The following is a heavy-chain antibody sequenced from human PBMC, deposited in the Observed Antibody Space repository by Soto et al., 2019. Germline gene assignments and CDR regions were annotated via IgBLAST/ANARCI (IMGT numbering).Heavy chain of an antibody. CDR3: AKRNTIFGVVIPTLDY. D-gene: IGHD3-3*01. J-gene: IGHJ4*02. Sequence: PGGSLRLSCAASGFTFSSYAMSWVRQAPGKGLEWVSAISGSGGSTYYADSVKGRFTISRDNSKNTLYLQMNSLRAEDTAVYYCAKRNTIFGVVIPTLDYWGQGPLVTVPS. V-gene: IGHV3-23*01. CDR1: GFTFSSYA. CDR2: ISGSGGST.